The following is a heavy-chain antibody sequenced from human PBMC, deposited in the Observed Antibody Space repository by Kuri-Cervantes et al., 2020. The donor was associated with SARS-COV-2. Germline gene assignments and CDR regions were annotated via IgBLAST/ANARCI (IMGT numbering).Heavy chain of an antibody. Sequence: ASVKVSCKASGYTFTSYDINWVRQATGQGLEWMGWMNPNSGNTGYAQKFQGRVTMTRNTSISTAYMELSSLRSEDTAVYYCARLNVVVPDAISLPWCWFDPWGQGTLVTVSS. CDR2: MNPNSGNT. V-gene: IGHV1-8*02. J-gene: IGHJ5*02. D-gene: IGHD2-2*01. CDR3: ARLNVVVPDAISLPWCWFDP. CDR1: GYTFTSYD.